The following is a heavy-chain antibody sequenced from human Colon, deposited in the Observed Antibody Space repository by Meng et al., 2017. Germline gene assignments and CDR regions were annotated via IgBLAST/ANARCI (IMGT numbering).Heavy chain of an antibody. Sequence: GGSLRLSCAASGFTFSTYEMNWVRQPPGKGLEWVSYISTSGSTIYNADSVKGRFTISRDNTNNSLFLQMSGLRVGDTAVYYCARRYCSTTSCLIDYWGQGTLVPSPQ. D-gene: IGHD2-2*01. V-gene: IGHV3-48*03. J-gene: IGHJ4*02. CDR2: ISTSGSTI. CDR1: GFTFSTYE. CDR3: ARRYCSTTSCLIDY.